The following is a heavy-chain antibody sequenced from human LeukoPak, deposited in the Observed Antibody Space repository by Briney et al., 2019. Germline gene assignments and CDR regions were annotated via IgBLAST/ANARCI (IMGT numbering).Heavy chain of an antibody. D-gene: IGHD2-2*02. CDR2: IYYSGST. V-gene: IGHV4-39*07. CDR1: GGSISSSSYY. J-gene: IGHJ6*03. CDR3: ARGGYCSSTSCYSSPYYYYMDV. Sequence: SETLSLTCTVSGGSISSSSYYWGWIRQPPGKGLEWIGSIYYSGSTYYNPSLKSRVTISVDTSKNQFSLKLSSVTAADTAVYYCARGGYCSSTSCYSSPYYYYMDVWGKGTTVTVSS.